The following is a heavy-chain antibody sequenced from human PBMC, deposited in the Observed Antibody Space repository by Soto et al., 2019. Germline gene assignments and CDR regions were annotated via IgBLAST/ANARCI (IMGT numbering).Heavy chain of an antibody. Sequence: QVQLVQSGAEVKKPGSSVKVSCKASGGTFSSYAISWVRQAPGQGLEWMGGIIPIFGTANYAQKFQGRVTITADESTSPAYMELSSLRSEDTAVYYCARDRYYYDSSGYYYRHWYFDLWGRGTLVTVSS. CDR3: ARDRYYYDSSGYYYRHWYFDL. CDR2: IIPIFGTA. D-gene: IGHD3-22*01. V-gene: IGHV1-69*01. J-gene: IGHJ2*01. CDR1: GGTFSSYA.